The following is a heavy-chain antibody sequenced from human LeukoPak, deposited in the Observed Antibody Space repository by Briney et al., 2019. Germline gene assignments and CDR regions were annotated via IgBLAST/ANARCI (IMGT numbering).Heavy chain of an antibody. CDR3: ARDYDYFSGHNLDAYDI. D-gene: IGHD2-15*01. CDR1: GLSFSSYW. CDR2: IKEDGSAK. V-gene: IGHV3-7*01. Sequence: GGSLRLSCVASGLSFSSYWMTWVRQAPGKALEWVANIKEDGSAKSYVDSVKGRFTISRDNAKNSLYLQMDSLRVEDTAVYYCARDYDYFSGHNLDAYDIWGQGTTVTVSS. J-gene: IGHJ3*02.